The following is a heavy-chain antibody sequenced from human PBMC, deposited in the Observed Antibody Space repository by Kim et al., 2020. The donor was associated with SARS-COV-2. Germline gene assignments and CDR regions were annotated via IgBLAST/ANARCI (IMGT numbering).Heavy chain of an antibody. Sequence: GGSLRLSCAASGFTFSSYGMHWVRQAPGKGLEWVAVIWYDGSNKYYADSVKGRFTISRDNSKNTLYLQMNSLRAEDTAVYYCAGGKGYSYGWGYWGQGTLVTVSS. V-gene: IGHV3-33*01. CDR3: AGGKGYSYGWGY. D-gene: IGHD5-18*01. J-gene: IGHJ4*02. CDR1: GFTFSSYG. CDR2: IWYDGSNK.